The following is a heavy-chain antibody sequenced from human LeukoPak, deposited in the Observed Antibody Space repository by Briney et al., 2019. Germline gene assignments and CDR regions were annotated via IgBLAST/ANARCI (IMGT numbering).Heavy chain of an antibody. D-gene: IGHD6-19*01. V-gene: IGHV3-48*04. Sequence: PGGSLRLSCAASGFTFFNYSMNWVRQAPGKGLEWVSYISSSSSRIYHADSVKGRFTISRDNAKNSLYLQMDSLRAEDTAVYYCARVAYSSGWYPRYYFDYWGQGTLVTVSS. CDR2: ISSSSSRI. CDR1: GFTFFNYS. CDR3: ARVAYSSGWYPRYYFDY. J-gene: IGHJ4*02.